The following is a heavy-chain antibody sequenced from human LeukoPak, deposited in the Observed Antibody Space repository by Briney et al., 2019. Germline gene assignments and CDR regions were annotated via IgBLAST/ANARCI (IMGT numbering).Heavy chain of an antibody. CDR2: MNPNSGNT. J-gene: IGHJ4*02. Sequence: ASVKVSCKASGYTFTSYDINWVRQATGQGLEWMGWMNPNSGNTGYAQKFQGRVTMTSNTSISTAYMELSSLRSEDTAVYYCARGQRLRFLEWLYYFDYWGQGTLVTVSS. CDR1: GYTFTSYD. D-gene: IGHD3-3*01. V-gene: IGHV1-8*01. CDR3: ARGQRLRFLEWLYYFDY.